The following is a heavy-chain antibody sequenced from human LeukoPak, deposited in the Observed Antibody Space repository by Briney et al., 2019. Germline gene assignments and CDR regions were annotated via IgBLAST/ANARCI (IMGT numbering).Heavy chain of an antibody. J-gene: IGHJ4*02. D-gene: IGHD4/OR15-4a*01. Sequence: GGSQRRSCAASGFTFNDYAMTWVRQAPGKGLEWVSLISASGSKTYYGGSAKGRFIISRDNSKNTLNLQMTNLRAEDTALYYCAKGIYDYALDFWGPGALVTVSS. CDR2: ISASGSKT. CDR1: GFTFNDYA. V-gene: IGHV3-23*02. CDR3: AKGIYDYALDF.